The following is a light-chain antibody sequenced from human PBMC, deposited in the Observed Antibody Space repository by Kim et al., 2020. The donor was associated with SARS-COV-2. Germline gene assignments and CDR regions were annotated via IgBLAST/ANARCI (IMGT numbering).Light chain of an antibody. V-gene: IGLV1-44*01. CDR1: GSNIGSNT. CDR3: AGWDDSLNSHVV. CDR2: SNN. Sequence: QSVLTQPPSASGTPGQRVTISCSGGGSNIGSNTVSWYHHLPGTAPTLLIYSNNQRPSWVPDRFCGSKSGTSASLAISGLQSEDEADYYYAGWDDSLNSHVVFGGGTQLTVL. J-gene: IGLJ2*01.